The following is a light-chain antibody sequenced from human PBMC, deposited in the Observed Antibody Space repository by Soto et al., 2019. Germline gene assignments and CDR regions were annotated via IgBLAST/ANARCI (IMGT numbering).Light chain of an antibody. J-gene: IGKJ1*01. CDR2: LAS. CDR3: QQTYSTPWA. Sequence: DIVTTQSPLSLPFTPGEPASISCGSSQSLLHSHGYHYLDWYLQKPGQSPQLLIYLASNRASGVPDRFSGSGSGTDFTLTISSLQPEDFATYYCQQTYSTPWAFGQGTKVDI. V-gene: IGKV2-28*01. CDR1: QSLLHSHGYHY.